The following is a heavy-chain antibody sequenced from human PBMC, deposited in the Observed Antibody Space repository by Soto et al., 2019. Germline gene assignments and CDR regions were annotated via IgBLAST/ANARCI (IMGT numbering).Heavy chain of an antibody. CDR2: IYTSGST. D-gene: IGHD3-3*01. V-gene: IGHV4-4*07. CDR1: GGSISSYY. CDR3: ARDTLRFHHPGGDYYYGMDV. J-gene: IGHJ6*02. Sequence: ASETLSLTCTVSGGSISSYYWSWIRQPAGKGLEWIGRIYTSGSTNYNPSLKSRVTMSVDTSKNQFSLKLSSVTAADTAVYYCARDTLRFHHPGGDYYYGMDVWGQGTTVTVSS.